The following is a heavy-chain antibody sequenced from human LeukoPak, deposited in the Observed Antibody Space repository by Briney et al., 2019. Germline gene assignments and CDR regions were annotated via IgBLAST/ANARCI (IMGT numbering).Heavy chain of an antibody. D-gene: IGHD5-24*01. Sequence: PGGPLRLSCAASGFTFSAYYMSWIRQSPGKGLEWVSYISSSGSTIYYADAVKGRFSISRDNARTSLYLQMHSLRVEDTGVYYCARGDPHADLWGQGTLVTVSS. V-gene: IGHV3-11*04. J-gene: IGHJ5*02. CDR1: GFTFSAYY. CDR2: ISSSGSTI. CDR3: ARGDPHADL.